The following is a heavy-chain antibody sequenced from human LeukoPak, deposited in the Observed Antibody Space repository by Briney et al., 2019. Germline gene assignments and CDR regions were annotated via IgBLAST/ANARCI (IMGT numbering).Heavy chain of an antibody. V-gene: IGHV4-59*08. CDR2: IYYGGST. CDR1: GGSISSYY. J-gene: IGHJ4*02. Sequence: PSETLSLTCTVSGGSISSYYWSWIRQPPGKGLEWIGYIYYGGSTKYNPSLKSRVTISVDTSKNQFSLKLSSVTAADTAVYYCARHGPDDYFDYWGQGTLVTVSS. CDR3: ARHGPDDYFDY.